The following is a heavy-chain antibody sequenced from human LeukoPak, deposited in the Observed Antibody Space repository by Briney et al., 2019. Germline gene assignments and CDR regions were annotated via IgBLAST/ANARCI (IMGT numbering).Heavy chain of an antibody. CDR3: AREGPSTVTEYNWFDP. J-gene: IGHJ5*02. Sequence: GGSLRLSCAASGFTFSSYSMNWVRQAPGKGLEWVSSISSSSSYIYYADSVKGRFTISRDNAKNPLYLQMNSLRAEDTAVYYCAREGPSTVTEYNWFDPWGQGTLVTVSS. CDR1: GFTFSSYS. V-gene: IGHV3-21*01. CDR2: ISSSSSYI. D-gene: IGHD4-17*01.